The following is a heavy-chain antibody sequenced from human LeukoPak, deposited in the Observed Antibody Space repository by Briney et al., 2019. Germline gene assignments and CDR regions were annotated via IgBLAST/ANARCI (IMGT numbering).Heavy chain of an antibody. CDR2: ISAYNGDT. J-gene: IGHJ4*02. Sequence: ASVKVSCKASGYTFTNSGISWVRQAPGQGLEWMGWISAYNGDTNYAQNLQGRATMTTDTPTGTARMELRSLRSDDTAVYYCARGTVSGGSPFDYWGQGTLVTVSS. D-gene: IGHD6-19*01. V-gene: IGHV1-18*01. CDR3: ARGTVSGGSPFDY. CDR1: GYTFTNSG.